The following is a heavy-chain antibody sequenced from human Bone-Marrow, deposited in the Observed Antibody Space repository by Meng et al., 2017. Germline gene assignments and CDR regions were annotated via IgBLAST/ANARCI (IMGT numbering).Heavy chain of an antibody. CDR3: ARGRASCSSGGCSLGWFDP. V-gene: IGHV4-31*01. CDR2: IYYTENT. Sequence: QRLASGPGLDNASQGLSLPCRLSGGPINSAGYYWSWIRQHPGKGLEWIGYIYYTENTYSNPSLKSPMTISLDKSKNQFSLKLNSVTVADTAVYYCARGRASCSSGGCSLGWFDPWGQGTLVTVSS. CDR1: GGPINSAGYY. J-gene: IGHJ5*02. D-gene: IGHD2-15*01.